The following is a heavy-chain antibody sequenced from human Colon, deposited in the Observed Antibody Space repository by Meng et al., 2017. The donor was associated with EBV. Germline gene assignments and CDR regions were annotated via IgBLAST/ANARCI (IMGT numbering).Heavy chain of an antibody. CDR2: IHSSGST. CDR1: GGSISSGGYY. D-gene: IGHD3-10*01. Sequence: HAQLAGSGPGLVKPSQTLSLTRTVSGGSISSGGYYWSWIRQHPGKGLEWIGYIHSSGSTYYNPSLRSRLTISVDTSKNQFSLKLSSVTASDTAVYYCARASYGSGSPLGESWFDPWGQGTLVTVSS. V-gene: IGHV4-31*03. J-gene: IGHJ5*02. CDR3: ARASYGSGSPLGESWFDP.